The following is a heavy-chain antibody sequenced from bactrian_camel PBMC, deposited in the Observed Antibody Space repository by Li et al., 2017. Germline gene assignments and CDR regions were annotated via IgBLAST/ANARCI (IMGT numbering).Heavy chain of an antibody. Sequence: HVQLVESGGGTEQAGGSLRLSCEAAGYPHINYCMGWYRQAPGRECELVSSRRRDGTTYYADSVKGRFTITQDNAKNSLYLQMNSLKPEDTAMYYCALRGLGGYGCSIPVWGISEYNYWGQGTQVTVS. V-gene: IGHV3S55*01. CDR3: ALRGLGGYGCSIPVWGISEYNY. CDR1: GYPHINYC. CDR2: RRRDGTT. J-gene: IGHJ4*01. D-gene: IGHD3*01.